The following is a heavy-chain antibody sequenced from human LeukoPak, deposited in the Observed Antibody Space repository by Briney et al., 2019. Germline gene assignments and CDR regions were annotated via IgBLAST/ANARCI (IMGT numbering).Heavy chain of an antibody. D-gene: IGHD6-19*01. CDR3: AKVGGSGWYFDY. CDR1: GFTFSSYA. CDR2: ISGSGGST. V-gene: IGHV3-23*01. Sequence: GGSLRLSCAASGFTFSSYAMSWVRQAPGKGLEWVSAISGSGGSTYYADSVKGRFTISRDNSKNTLYLQMKSLRAEDTAVYYCAKVGGSGWYFDYWGQGTLVTVSS. J-gene: IGHJ4*02.